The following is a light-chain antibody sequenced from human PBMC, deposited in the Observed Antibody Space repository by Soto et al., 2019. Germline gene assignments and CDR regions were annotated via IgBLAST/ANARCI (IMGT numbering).Light chain of an antibody. J-gene: IGKJ1*01. CDR3: QQRSSWT. V-gene: IGKV3-11*01. CDR1: QSVSSF. Sequence: EIVLTQSPATLSLSPGERATLSCRASQSVSSFLGWYQQKPGQAPRLLIYDASNRPPGIPARFIGSVSGTALTLTIRSVEPDVFAVYYCQQRSSWTFGLGTKVDI. CDR2: DAS.